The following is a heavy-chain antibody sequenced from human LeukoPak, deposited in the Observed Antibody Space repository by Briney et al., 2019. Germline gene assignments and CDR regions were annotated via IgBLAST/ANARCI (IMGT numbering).Heavy chain of an antibody. J-gene: IGHJ4*02. Sequence: PSETLSLTCTVSGDSVSSSSYYWGWIRQPPGKGLEWIGYIYYSGSTYYNPSLKSRVTISVDTSKNQFSLKLSSVTAADTAVYYCARARTAMVNWGQGTLVTVSS. CDR2: IYYSGST. V-gene: IGHV4-31*03. CDR3: ARARTAMVN. D-gene: IGHD5-18*01. CDR1: GDSVSSSSYY.